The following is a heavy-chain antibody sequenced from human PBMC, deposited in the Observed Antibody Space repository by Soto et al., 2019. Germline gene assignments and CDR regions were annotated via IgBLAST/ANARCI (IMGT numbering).Heavy chain of an antibody. D-gene: IGHD3-10*01. Sequence: SETLSLTCTVSGVSIIGYYWSWFLQPPGKGLEWIGYIYYSGSTNYNPSLKSRVTISVDTSKNHFSLKLSSVTAADTAVYYWARQRISGRLNSVCHWGEGTLV. CDR1: GVSIIGYY. J-gene: IGHJ4*02. V-gene: IGHV4-59*08. CDR3: ARQRISGRLNSVCH. CDR2: IYYSGST.